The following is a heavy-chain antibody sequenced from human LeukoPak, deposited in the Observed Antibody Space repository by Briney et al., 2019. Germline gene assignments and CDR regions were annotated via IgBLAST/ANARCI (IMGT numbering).Heavy chain of an antibody. V-gene: IGHV3-53*01. J-gene: IGHJ6*02. D-gene: IGHD1-26*01. CDR3: ASDSGSYYYYYGMDV. Sequence: GGSLRLSCAASGFTVSSNYMSWVRQAPGKGLEWVSVIYSGGSTYYADSVKGRFTISRDNSENTLNLQMNSLRAEDTAVYYCASDSGSYYYYYGMDVWGQGTTVTVSS. CDR2: IYSGGST. CDR1: GFTVSSNY.